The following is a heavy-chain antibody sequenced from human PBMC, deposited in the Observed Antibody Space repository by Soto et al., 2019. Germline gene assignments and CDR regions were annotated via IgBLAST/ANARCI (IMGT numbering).Heavy chain of an antibody. Sequence: VHLVESGGGVVQPGRSLRLSCAASGFTFSNFPMHWVRQAPGKGLEWVAVISYGGINNYYADSVKGRFTISRDDSKNTVYLQMNGLRPEDTAVYFCARTTVVSGTPDFDYWGQGTLVTVSS. CDR3: ARTTVVSGTPDFDY. J-gene: IGHJ4*02. CDR1: GFTFSNFP. CDR2: ISYGGINN. D-gene: IGHD4-4*01. V-gene: IGHV3-30-3*01.